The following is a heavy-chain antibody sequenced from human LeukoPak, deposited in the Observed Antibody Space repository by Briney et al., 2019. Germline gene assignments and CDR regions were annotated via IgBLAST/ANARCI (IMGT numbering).Heavy chain of an antibody. CDR1: GFTVSSFY. J-gene: IGHJ3*02. CDR3: ARNARDGYKSLDTFDI. Sequence: GGSRRLSCAASGFTVSSFYMTWVRQAPGRGLEWVSVIYTGGSTYYADSVRGRFTISRDNSKNTLYLQMNSLRVEDTAVYYCARNARDGYKSLDTFDIWGQGTMVTVSS. CDR2: IYTGGST. D-gene: IGHD5-24*01. V-gene: IGHV3-53*01.